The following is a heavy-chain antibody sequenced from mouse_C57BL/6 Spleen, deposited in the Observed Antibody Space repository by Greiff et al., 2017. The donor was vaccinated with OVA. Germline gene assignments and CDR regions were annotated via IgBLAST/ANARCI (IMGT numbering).Heavy chain of an antibody. Sequence: QVQLQQSGAELVRPGASVTLSCKASGYTFTDYEMHWVKQTPVHGLEWIGAIDPETGGTAYNQKFKGKAILTADKSSSTAYMELRSLTSEDSAVYYCTRVRLYYAMDYWGQGTSVTVSS. CDR1: GYTFTDYE. V-gene: IGHV1-15*01. D-gene: IGHD2-13*01. CDR2: IDPETGGT. J-gene: IGHJ4*01. CDR3: TRVRLYYAMDY.